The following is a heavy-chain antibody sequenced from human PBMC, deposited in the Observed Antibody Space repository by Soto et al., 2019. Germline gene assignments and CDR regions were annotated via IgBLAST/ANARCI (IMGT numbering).Heavy chain of an antibody. V-gene: IGHV4-31*03. CDR2: IYSNGDT. J-gene: IGHJ6*02. Sequence: LTCSVSSDSMNSGGYYWSWIRQHPGKGLEWIGYIYSNGDTYYNPSLKSRVTISVDTSKNQFSLNLTSVTAADTAVYYCARRGGSSSGYYYYAMDVWGQGTTVTVSS. CDR3: ARRGGSSSGYYYYAMDV. D-gene: IGHD6-6*01. CDR1: SDSMNSGGYY.